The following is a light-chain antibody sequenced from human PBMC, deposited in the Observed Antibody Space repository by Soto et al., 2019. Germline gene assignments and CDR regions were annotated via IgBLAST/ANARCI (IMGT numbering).Light chain of an antibody. V-gene: IGLV2-14*01. J-gene: IGLJ3*02. CDR3: ASYTGSTTRRV. CDR2: EVT. CDR1: ASDIGSYDY. Sequence: QSALTQPASVSGSPGQSITVSCTGTASDIGSYDYVSWYQHHPGKAPKLLIYEVTNRPSGVSNRFSGSKSDYTASLTISGLQAEDEGHYYCASYTGSTTRRVFGGGTKLTVL.